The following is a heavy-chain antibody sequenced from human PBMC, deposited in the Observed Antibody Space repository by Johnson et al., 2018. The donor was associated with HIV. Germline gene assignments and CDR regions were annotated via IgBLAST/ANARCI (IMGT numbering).Heavy chain of an antibody. CDR3: ARKGDAFDI. CDR1: GCTFSRSD. J-gene: IGHJ3*02. Sequence: VQLVESGGGLVQPGGSLRLSCAASGCTFSRSDMHWVRQGTGKGLEWVSAIGTAGDTYYPGSVKGRFTISRENAKNSLYLQMNSLRAEDTAVYYCARKGDAFDIWGQGTMVTVSS. V-gene: IGHV3-13*01. CDR2: IGTAGDT.